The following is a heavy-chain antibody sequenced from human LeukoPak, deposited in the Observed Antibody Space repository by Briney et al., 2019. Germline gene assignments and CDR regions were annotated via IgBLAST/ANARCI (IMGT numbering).Heavy chain of an antibody. CDR1: GYTFTSYG. CDR3: ARVYSSSRATSYFDY. Sequence: ASVKVSCKASGYTFTSYGISWVRQAPGQGLEWMGWISTYNGNTNYAQKLQGGVTMTTDTSTSTAYMELRSLRSDDTALYYCARVYSSSRATSYFDYWGQGTLVTVSS. D-gene: IGHD6-13*01. CDR2: ISTYNGNT. V-gene: IGHV1-18*01. J-gene: IGHJ4*02.